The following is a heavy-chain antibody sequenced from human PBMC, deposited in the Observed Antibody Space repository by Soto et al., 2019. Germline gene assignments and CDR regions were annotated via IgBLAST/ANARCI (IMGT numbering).Heavy chain of an antibody. D-gene: IGHD2-15*01. CDR2: IKQDGSEK. CDR3: ARRSSGRLTTAWAPLDW. V-gene: IGHV3-7*03. Sequence: GGSLRLSCAASGFTFTTYWMTWVRQAPGKGLEWVANIKQDGSEKFYVGSVRGRFTISRDNAKNSMYLQMNSLRAEDTAVYYCARRSSGRLTTAWAPLDWWGQGTLVTVSS. CDR1: GFTFTTYW. J-gene: IGHJ4*02.